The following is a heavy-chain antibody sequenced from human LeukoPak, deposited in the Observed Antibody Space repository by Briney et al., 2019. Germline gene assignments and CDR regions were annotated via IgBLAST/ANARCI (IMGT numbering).Heavy chain of an antibody. J-gene: IGHJ4*02. CDR2: IWYDGSNK. V-gene: IGHV3-33*06. Sequence: GGSLSLSCAASGFTFSSYGMLWVRQAPGKGLEWVAVIWYDGSNKYYADSVKGRFTISRDNSKNTLYLQMNSLRAEDTAVYYCAKELPVAAALDYWGQGTLVTVSS. CDR1: GFTFSSYG. CDR3: AKELPVAAALDY. D-gene: IGHD6-25*01.